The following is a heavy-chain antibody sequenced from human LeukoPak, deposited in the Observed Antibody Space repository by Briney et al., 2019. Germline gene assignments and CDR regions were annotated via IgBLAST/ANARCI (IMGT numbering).Heavy chain of an antibody. CDR2: INPNTGGT. CDR1: GYTFTAYY. V-gene: IGHV1-2*06. CDR3: ARSAVAGELDY. Sequence: ASVKVSCKASGYTFTAYYIHWVRQAPGQGLEWMGRINPNTGGTNSPQKFQGRVTMTRDTSISTAYMELSRLRSDDTAVHYCARSAVAGELDYWGQGTLVTVSS. D-gene: IGHD6-19*01. J-gene: IGHJ4*02.